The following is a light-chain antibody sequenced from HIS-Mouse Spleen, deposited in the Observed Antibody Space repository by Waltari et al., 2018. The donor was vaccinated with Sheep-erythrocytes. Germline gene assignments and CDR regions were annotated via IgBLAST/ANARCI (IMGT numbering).Light chain of an antibody. J-gene: IGLJ2*01. CDR3: AAWDDSLNGVV. CDR1: SSTLGNNA. V-gene: IGLV1-36*01. Sequence: QSVLTQPPSVSEAPRQRVTISCSGSSSTLGNNAVNWYQQLPGKAPKLLIYYDDLLPSGVSDRFSGSKSGTSASLAISGLQSEDEADYYCAAWDDSLNGVVFGGGTKLTVL. CDR2: YDD.